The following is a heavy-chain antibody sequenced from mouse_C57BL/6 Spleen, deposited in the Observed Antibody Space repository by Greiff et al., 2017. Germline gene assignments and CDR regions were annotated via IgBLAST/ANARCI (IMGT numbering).Heavy chain of an antibody. Sequence: VQLQQSGAELVRPGSSVKLSCKASGYTFTSYWMDWVKQRPGQGLEWIGNIYPSDSETHYNQKFKDKATLTVDKSSSTAYMQLSSLTSEDSAVYDCARRSNYVGYAMDYWGQGTSVTVSS. CDR3: ARRSNYVGYAMDY. CDR2: IYPSDSET. V-gene: IGHV1-61*01. J-gene: IGHJ4*01. CDR1: GYTFTSYW. D-gene: IGHD2-5*01.